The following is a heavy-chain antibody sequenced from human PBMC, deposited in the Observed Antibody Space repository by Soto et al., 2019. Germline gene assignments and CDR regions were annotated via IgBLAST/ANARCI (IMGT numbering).Heavy chain of an antibody. CDR1: GFTFSNHG. V-gene: IGHV3-23*01. D-gene: IGHD1-1*01. J-gene: IGHJ4*02. CDR2: MSGCGTST. Sequence: EVQLLESGGGLVQPGGSLRLSCAASGFTFSNHGMNRVRQAPGKGPEWGLAMSGCGTSTYHADPVKGRFTIPKDNSQSTLYLQMTSLRGEDTAIYYCAKPFGDNWLLDYWGQGTLVTVSS. CDR3: AKPFGDNWLLDY.